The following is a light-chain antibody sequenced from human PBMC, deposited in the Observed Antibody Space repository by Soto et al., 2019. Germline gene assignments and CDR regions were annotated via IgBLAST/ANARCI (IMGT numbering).Light chain of an antibody. CDR1: HSINTN. Sequence: EIVMTQSPATLSVSPGERATLSCRASHSINTNLAWYQQKPGQAPRLLIYGSSTRATGIPVRFSGSGSGTDFTVTISSLQSEDSASYYCQQYNDWPLTFGGGTKVEIK. CDR2: GSS. V-gene: IGKV3-15*01. CDR3: QQYNDWPLT. J-gene: IGKJ4*01.